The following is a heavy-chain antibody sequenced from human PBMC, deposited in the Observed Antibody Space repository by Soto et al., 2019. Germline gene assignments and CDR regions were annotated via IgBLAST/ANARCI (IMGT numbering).Heavy chain of an antibody. CDR3: ARVYYYGSGSYYGY. CDR2: IIHIFGTA. D-gene: IGHD3-10*01. CDR1: GGTFSSYA. Sequence: QVQLVQSGAEVKKPGSSVKVSCKASGGTFSSYAISWVRQAPGQGLEWMGGIIHIFGTANYAQKFQDRVTITADKSTSPAYMELSSMRSEDTTVYYCARVYYYGSGSYYGYWGQGTLVTVSS. V-gene: IGHV1-69*06. J-gene: IGHJ4*02.